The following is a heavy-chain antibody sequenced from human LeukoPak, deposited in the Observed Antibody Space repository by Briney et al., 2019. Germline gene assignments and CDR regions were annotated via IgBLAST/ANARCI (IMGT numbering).Heavy chain of an antibody. CDR3: ARVGNGALGY. CDR1: GGSFSGYY. V-gene: IGHV4-34*01. CDR2: INHSGST. Sequence: SETLSLTCAVYGGSFSGYYWSWIRQPPGKGLEWIGEINHSGSTNYNPSLKSRVTISVDTSKNQFSLKLSSVTAADTAVYYCARVGNGALGYWGQGTLVTVSS. D-gene: IGHD1-1*01. J-gene: IGHJ4*02.